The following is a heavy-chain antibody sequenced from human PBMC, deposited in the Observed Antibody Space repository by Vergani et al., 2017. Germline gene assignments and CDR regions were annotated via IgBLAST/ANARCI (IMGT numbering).Heavy chain of an antibody. D-gene: IGHD3-22*01. CDR3: ASPPPNSYYYDSSGYYYFGL. CDR2: IDPSDSYT. CDR1: GYSFTSYW. V-gene: IGHV5-10-1*03. Sequence: EVQLVQSGAEVKKPGESLRISCKGSGYSFTSYWISWVRQMPGKGLEWMGRIDPSDSYTNYSPSFQGHVTISADKSISTAYLQWSSLKASDTAMYYCASPPPNSYYYDSSGYYYFGLWGQGTLVTVSS. J-gene: IGHJ4*02.